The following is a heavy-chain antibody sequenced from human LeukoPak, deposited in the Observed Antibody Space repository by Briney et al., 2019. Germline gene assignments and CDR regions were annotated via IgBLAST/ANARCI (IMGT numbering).Heavy chain of an antibody. CDR1: GDSLSSDY. D-gene: IGHD5-12*01. J-gene: IGHJ4*02. CDR2: IYDTGSP. Sequence: SETLSLTCSVSGDSLSSDYWTWIRQPAGRGLEWIGRIYDTGSPNYNPSLRSRVTISVDTSKRQFSLKLTSVTAADTAVYYCARGTIVAPYIDYWGQGTLVTVSS. V-gene: IGHV4-4*07. CDR3: ARGTIVAPYIDY.